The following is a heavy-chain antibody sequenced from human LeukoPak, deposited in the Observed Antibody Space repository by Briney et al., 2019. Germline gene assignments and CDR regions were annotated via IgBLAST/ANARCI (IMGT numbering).Heavy chain of an antibody. D-gene: IGHD2-15*01. CDR2: ISGSGAST. CDR1: GFTFSSYS. J-gene: IGHJ6*02. CDR3: AKEGDELPFFYGMVV. V-gene: IGHV3-23*01. Sequence: PGGSLRLSCAASGFTFSSYSMNWVRQAPGKGLEWVSAISGSGASTYYADSVKGHFTVSRDNSKDTLYLQLNSLRAGDTAVYFCAKEGDELPFFYGMVVWGQGTTVTVSS.